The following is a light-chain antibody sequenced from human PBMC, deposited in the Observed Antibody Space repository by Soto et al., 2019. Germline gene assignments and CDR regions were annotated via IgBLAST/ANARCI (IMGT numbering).Light chain of an antibody. Sequence: ELVLTQSPATLSLSPGENATLSCRASQSLIKSLAWYQQKPGQAPRLLIYDDSERAAGIPARFRGSESRTDFTLTISSLEHDDFAVYYCHLRTTFGQGTRLEIK. CDR2: DDS. CDR1: QSLIKS. J-gene: IGKJ5*01. V-gene: IGKV3-11*01. CDR3: HLRTT.